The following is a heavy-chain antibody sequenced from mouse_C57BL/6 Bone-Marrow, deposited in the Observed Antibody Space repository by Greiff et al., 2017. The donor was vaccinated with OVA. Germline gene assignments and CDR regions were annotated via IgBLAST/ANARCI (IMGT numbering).Heavy chain of an antibody. D-gene: IGHD3-2*02. CDR1: GYAFSSSW. CDR3: ARGGLRPVDWYFDV. Sequence: QVQLQQSGPELVKPGASVKISCKASGYAFSSSWMNWVKQRPGKGLEWIGRIYPGDGDTNYNGKFKGKATLTADKSSSTAYMQLSSLTSEDSAVYFCARGGLRPVDWYFDVWGTGTTVTVSS. V-gene: IGHV1-82*01. J-gene: IGHJ1*03. CDR2: IYPGDGDT.